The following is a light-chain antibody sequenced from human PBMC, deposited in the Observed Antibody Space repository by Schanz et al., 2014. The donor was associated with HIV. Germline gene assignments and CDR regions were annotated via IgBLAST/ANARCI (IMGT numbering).Light chain of an antibody. CDR1: QSVSSSY. Sequence: EIVLTQSPATLSVSPGERATLSCRASQSVSSSYLAWYQQKPGQAPRLLIYGASSRATGVPDRVSGGGSGTDFTLTITRLEPEDFAVYYCQQYGRSPWTFGQGTNVEI. J-gene: IGKJ1*01. CDR3: QQYGRSPWT. CDR2: GAS. V-gene: IGKV3-20*01.